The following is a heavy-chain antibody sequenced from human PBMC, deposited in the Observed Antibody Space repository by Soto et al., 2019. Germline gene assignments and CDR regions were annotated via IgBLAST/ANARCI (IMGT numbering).Heavy chain of an antibody. D-gene: IGHD2-15*01. CDR2: LGGSGALT. Sequence: GGSLRLSCAASGFTFGTYAMSWVRQAPGKGLEWASGLGGSGALTYYANSVKGRFTISRDNSKNTLYLQMNSLRAEDTAVYYCAKEKGYCSGGSCSTGLLVDYWGQGTLVTVSS. CDR1: GFTFGTYA. CDR3: AKEKGYCSGGSCSTGLLVDY. V-gene: IGHV3-23*01. J-gene: IGHJ4*02.